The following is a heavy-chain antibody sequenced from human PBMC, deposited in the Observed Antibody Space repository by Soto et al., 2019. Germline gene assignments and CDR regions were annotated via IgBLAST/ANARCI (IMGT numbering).Heavy chain of an antibody. Sequence: EVQLVESGGGLVQPGGSLRPSCVASDFTFSYSGIHWVRQVPGKGLVWFSRIHRVGSSTPYADSVKGRFTISRDNAKNTLYLQMASLRVEDTAVYYCARGDVGAFDLWGQGTMVTVSS. J-gene: IGHJ3*01. CDR3: ARGDVGAFDL. CDR2: IHRVGSST. CDR1: DFTFSYSG. V-gene: IGHV3-74*03. D-gene: IGHD1-26*01.